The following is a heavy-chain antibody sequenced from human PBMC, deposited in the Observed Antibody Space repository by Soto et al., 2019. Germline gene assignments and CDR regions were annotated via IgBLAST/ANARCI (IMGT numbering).Heavy chain of an antibody. CDR3: ARFVSPRGNNWFDP. V-gene: IGHV4-31*03. CDR2: IYYSGST. CDR1: GGSISSGGYY. J-gene: IGHJ5*02. Sequence: QVQLQESGPGLVKPSQTLSLTCTVSGGSISSGGYYWSWLRQHPGKRLEWIGYIYYSGSTYYNPSLKSRVTISVDTSKNQFSLKLSSVTAADTAVYYCARFVSPRGNNWFDPWGKGTLVTVSS.